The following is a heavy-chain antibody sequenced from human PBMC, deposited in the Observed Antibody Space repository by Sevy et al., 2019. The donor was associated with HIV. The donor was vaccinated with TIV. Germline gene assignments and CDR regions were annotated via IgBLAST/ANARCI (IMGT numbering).Heavy chain of an antibody. J-gene: IGHJ4*02. CDR3: ARGVPIEYSSSSGLG. Sequence: ASVNVSCKASGYTFTSYDINWVRQATGQGLEWMGWMNPNSGNTGYAQKFQGRVTMTRNTSISTAYMELSSLRSEDTAVYYCARGVPIEYSSSSGLGWGQGTLVTVSS. V-gene: IGHV1-8*01. D-gene: IGHD6-6*01. CDR2: MNPNSGNT. CDR1: GYTFTSYD.